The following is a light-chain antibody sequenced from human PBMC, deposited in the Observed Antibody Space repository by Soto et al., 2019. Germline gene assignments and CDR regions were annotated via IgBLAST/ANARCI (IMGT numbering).Light chain of an antibody. Sequence: EIVLTQSPGILYLSPGDRATLSCRASQTISSGFLAWYQQKVGQAPRLLIYGASTRATGIPARFSGSGYGTDFTLTIRSLQSEDFAVYSCQQYNSSRRTCGQGTKVDIK. CDR1: QTISSGF. CDR3: QQYNSSRRT. CDR2: GAS. V-gene: IGKV3-20*01. J-gene: IGKJ1*01.